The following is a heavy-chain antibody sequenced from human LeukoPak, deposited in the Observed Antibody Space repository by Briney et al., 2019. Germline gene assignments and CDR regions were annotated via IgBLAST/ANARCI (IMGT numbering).Heavy chain of an antibody. CDR1: GYTLTIYD. D-gene: IGHD4-23*01. V-gene: IGHV1-8*01. Sequence: ASVKVSCTASGYTLTIYDFNWVRQAPGQGPEWIGWMNPNSGTTGYAQKFQGRVTMTRDTSISTAYMDLSSLRSEDTAVYYCASGIKYGGNSFDYWGQGTLVTDSS. CDR3: ASGIKYGGNSFDY. J-gene: IGHJ4*02. CDR2: MNPNSGTT.